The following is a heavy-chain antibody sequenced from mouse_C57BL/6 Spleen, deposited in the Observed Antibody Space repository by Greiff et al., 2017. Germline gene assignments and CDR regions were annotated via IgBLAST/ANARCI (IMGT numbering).Heavy chain of an antibody. CDR3: ARRDDGYYAMDY. CDR2: ISSGGSYT. CDR1: GFTFSSYG. D-gene: IGHD2-3*01. V-gene: IGHV5-6*02. Sequence: EVKLVESGGDLVKPGGSLKLSCAASGFTFSSYGMSWVRQTPDQRLEWVATISSGGSYTYYPDSVKGRFTISRDNAKNTLYLQMSSLKSEDTAMYDCARRDDGYYAMDYGGQGTSVTVSS. J-gene: IGHJ4*01.